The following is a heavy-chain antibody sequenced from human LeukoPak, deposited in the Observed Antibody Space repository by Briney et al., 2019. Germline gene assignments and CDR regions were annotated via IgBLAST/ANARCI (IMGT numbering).Heavy chain of an antibody. D-gene: IGHD4-23*01. J-gene: IGHJ4*02. V-gene: IGHV1-69*13. CDR2: IIPIFGTA. CDR3: ARGRDYGGTIDY. CDR1: GGTFSSYA. Sequence: SVKVSCTASGGTFSSYAISWVRQASGQGLEWMGGIIPIFGTANYAQKFQGRVTITADESTSTAYMELSSLRSEDTAVYYCARGRDYGGTIDYWGQGTLVTVSS.